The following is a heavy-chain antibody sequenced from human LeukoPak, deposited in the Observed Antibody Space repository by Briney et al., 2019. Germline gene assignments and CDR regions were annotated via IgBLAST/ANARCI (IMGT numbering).Heavy chain of an antibody. Sequence: GGSLRLSCAASGFTFSSYWMSWVRQAPGKGLEWVANIKQDGSEKYYVVSVKGRFTISRDNAKNSLYLQMNSLRAEDTAVYYCVRGYCSSTSCYRAPFDYWGQGTLVTVSS. D-gene: IGHD2-2*02. J-gene: IGHJ4*02. CDR2: IKQDGSEK. V-gene: IGHV3-7*01. CDR1: GFTFSSYW. CDR3: VRGYCSSTSCYRAPFDY.